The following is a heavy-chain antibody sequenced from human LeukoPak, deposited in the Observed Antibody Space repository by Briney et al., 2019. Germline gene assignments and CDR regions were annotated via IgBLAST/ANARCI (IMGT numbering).Heavy chain of an antibody. V-gene: IGHV3-23*01. CDR1: GFTFSSFA. CDR2: ISDNSGNT. D-gene: IGHD3-3*01. Sequence: GGSLRLSCAASGFTFSSFAMSWVRQAPGQGLEWVSAISDNSGNTYYADSVKGRFTISRDNSENTLYLQMNSLRAEDTAVYYCARLDFWSGYYFFDYWGQGTLVTVSS. J-gene: IGHJ4*02. CDR3: ARLDFWSGYYFFDY.